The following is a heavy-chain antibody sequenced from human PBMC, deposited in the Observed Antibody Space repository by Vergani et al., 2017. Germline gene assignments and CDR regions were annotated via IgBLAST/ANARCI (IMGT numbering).Heavy chain of an antibody. CDR2: INHSGST. Sequence: QVQLQESGPGLVKPSETLSLTCTVSGGSISSYYWSWIRQPPGKGLEWIGEINHSGSTNYNPSLKSRVTISVDTSKNQFSLKLSSVTAADTAVYYCARGPLSYSSGWYLNYWGQGTLVTVSS. D-gene: IGHD6-19*01. CDR1: GGSISSYY. J-gene: IGHJ4*02. V-gene: IGHV4-59*12. CDR3: ARGPLSYSSGWYLNY.